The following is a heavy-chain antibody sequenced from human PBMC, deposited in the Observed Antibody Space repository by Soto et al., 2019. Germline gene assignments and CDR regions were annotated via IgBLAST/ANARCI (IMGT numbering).Heavy chain of an antibody. J-gene: IGHJ6*02. Sequence: SETLSLTCTVSGGSISSGDYYWSWIRQPPGKGLEWIGYIYYSGSTYYNPSLKSRVTISVDTSKNQFSLKLSSVTAADTAVYYCASYFTIFGVAPRDYYYGMDVWGQGTTVTVSS. D-gene: IGHD3-3*01. CDR3: ASYFTIFGVAPRDYYYGMDV. CDR1: GGSISSGDYY. V-gene: IGHV4-30-4*01. CDR2: IYYSGST.